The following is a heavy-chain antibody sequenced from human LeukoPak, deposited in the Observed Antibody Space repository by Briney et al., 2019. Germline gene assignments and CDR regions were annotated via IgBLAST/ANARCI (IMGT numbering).Heavy chain of an antibody. V-gene: IGHV1-69*05. CDR1: GGTFSTYA. J-gene: IGHJ6*03. D-gene: IGHD5-18*01. CDR3: ARTPQHSYYYNNMDV. CDR2: IIPIFGTA. Sequence: SVKVSCKASGGTFSTYAITWVRQAPGQGLEWMGGIIPIFGTANYAQKFQDRVTITTDASTSTVYMELTSLRSEDTAVYYCARTPQHSYYYNNMDVWGKGTTVTVAS.